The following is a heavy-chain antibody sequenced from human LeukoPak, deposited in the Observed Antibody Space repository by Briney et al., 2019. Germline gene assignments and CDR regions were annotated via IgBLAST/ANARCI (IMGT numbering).Heavy chain of an antibody. V-gene: IGHV1-69*05. CDR2: IIPIFGTA. CDR1: GGTFSSYA. CDR3: ARGPTSYDFWSGYYPHPFDY. J-gene: IGHJ4*02. Sequence: GASVKVSCKASGGTFSSYAISWVRQAPGQGLEWMGGIIPIFGTANYAQKFQGRVTITTDESTSTAYMELSSLRSDDTAVYYCARGPTSYDFWSGYYPHPFDYWGQGTLVTVSS. D-gene: IGHD3-3*01.